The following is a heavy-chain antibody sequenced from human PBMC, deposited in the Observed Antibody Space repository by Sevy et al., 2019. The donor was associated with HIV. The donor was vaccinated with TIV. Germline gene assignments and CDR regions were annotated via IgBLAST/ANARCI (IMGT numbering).Heavy chain of an antibody. CDR2: ISSSNSYI. Sequence: GGSLRLSCAASGFTFSSYNMNWVRQAPGKGLEWVSSISSSNSYIYYADSVKGRFTISRDIAKNSLYLRMNSLRAEDTAVYYCARDTFGTAVADYWGQGTLVTVSS. D-gene: IGHD6-19*01. J-gene: IGHJ4*02. CDR3: ARDTFGTAVADY. CDR1: GFTFSSYN. V-gene: IGHV3-21*01.